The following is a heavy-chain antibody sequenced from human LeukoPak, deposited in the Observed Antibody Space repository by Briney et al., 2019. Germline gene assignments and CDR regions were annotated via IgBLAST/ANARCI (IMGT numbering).Heavy chain of an antibody. CDR1: GGSFSGYY. D-gene: IGHD2-2*02. Sequence: PSETLSLTCAVYGGSFSGYYWSWIRQPPGKGLEWIGEINHSGSTNYNPSLKSRVTISVDTSKNQFSLKLSSVTAADTAVYYCARRRVPAAIYGNVDYWGQGTLVTVSS. CDR2: INHSGST. J-gene: IGHJ4*02. V-gene: IGHV4-34*01. CDR3: ARRRVPAAIYGNVDY.